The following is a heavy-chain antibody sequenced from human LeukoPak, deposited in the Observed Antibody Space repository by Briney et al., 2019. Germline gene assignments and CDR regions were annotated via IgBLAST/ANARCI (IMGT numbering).Heavy chain of an antibody. J-gene: IGHJ5*02. Sequence: PSETLSLTCTVPGDSIIISTYYWAWIRQPPGKGLEWIGSIYHSGSTYYNSSLKSRVSISVDTSKNQFSLKLGSVTAADTAVYFCARHPPPGEYSWFDPWGQGTLVTVSS. CDR3: ARHPPPGEYSWFDP. CDR1: GDSIIISTYY. D-gene: IGHD3-10*01. CDR2: IYHSGST. V-gene: IGHV4-39*01.